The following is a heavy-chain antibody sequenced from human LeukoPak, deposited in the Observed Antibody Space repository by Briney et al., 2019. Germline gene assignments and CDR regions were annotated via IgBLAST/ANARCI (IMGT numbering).Heavy chain of an antibody. D-gene: IGHD3-16*01. Sequence: GGSLRLSCAASGFTVRSNYMSWVRQAPGKGLVWVSRISTDGSSAIYADSVKGRFTISRDNAKNTLYLQMNSLRAEDTAVYYCARVNVCPRCHFDYWGQGTLVTVSS. CDR3: ARVNVCPRCHFDY. CDR2: ISTDGSSA. J-gene: IGHJ4*02. CDR1: GFTVRSNY. V-gene: IGHV3-74*01.